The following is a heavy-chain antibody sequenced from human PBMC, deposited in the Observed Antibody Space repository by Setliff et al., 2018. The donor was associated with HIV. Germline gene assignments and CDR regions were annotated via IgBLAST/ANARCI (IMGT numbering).Heavy chain of an antibody. CDR2: IIPIFGTA. CDR1: GGTFSSYA. Sequence: SVKVSCKASGGTFSSYAISWVRQAPGQGLEWMGGIIPIFGTANYAQKFQGRVTITADESTSTAYMELSSLRSEDTAVYYCARADYDSSGYYYYYFYYLDEWGKGTTVTVSS. CDR3: ARADYDSSGYYYYYFYYLDE. V-gene: IGHV1-69*13. J-gene: IGHJ6*03. D-gene: IGHD3-22*01.